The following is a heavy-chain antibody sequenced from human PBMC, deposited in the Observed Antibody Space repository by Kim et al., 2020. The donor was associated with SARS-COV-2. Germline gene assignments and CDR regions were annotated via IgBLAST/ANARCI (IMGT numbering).Heavy chain of an antibody. J-gene: IGHJ4*02. V-gene: IGHV4-59*01. CDR1: GGSISSYY. Sequence: SETLSLTCTVSGGSISSYYWSWIRQPPGKGLEWIGYIYYSGSTNYNPSLKSRVTISVDTSKNQFSLKLSSVTAADTAVYYCARGRWGSGSYSDYWGQGTL. D-gene: IGHD3-10*01. CDR3: ARGRWGSGSYSDY. CDR2: IYYSGST.